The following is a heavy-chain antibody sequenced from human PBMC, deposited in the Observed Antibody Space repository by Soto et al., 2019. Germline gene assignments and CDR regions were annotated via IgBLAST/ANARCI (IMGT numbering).Heavy chain of an antibody. Sequence: GGSLRLSCAASGFTFSNAWMNWVRQAPGKGLEWVGRIKSKTDGGTTDYAAPVKGRFTISRDDSKNTLYLQMNSLKTEDTAVYYCTESGADNYYYYGMDVWGQGTTVTVSS. V-gene: IGHV3-15*07. CDR2: IKSKTDGGTT. CDR3: TESGADNYYYYGMDV. J-gene: IGHJ6*02. D-gene: IGHD2-15*01. CDR1: GFTFSNAW.